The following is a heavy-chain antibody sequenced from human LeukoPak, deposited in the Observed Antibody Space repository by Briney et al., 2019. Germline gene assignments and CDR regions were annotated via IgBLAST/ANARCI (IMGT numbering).Heavy chain of an antibody. V-gene: IGHV3-30*18. Sequence: GGSLRLSCAASGFTFCSYGMHWVLQAPGKGLEWVADISYDGNTKNYAGSVKGRFTISRDDSKNTLFLQVNSLRAEDTAVYYCAKLGDFGYWGQGTLVTVSS. CDR1: GFTFCSYG. D-gene: IGHD4/OR15-4a*01. CDR2: ISYDGNTK. CDR3: AKLGDFGY. J-gene: IGHJ4*02.